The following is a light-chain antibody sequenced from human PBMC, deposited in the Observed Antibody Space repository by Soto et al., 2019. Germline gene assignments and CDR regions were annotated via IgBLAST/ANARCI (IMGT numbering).Light chain of an antibody. CDR3: QQYGSSPLIT. CDR2: GAS. J-gene: IGKJ5*01. V-gene: IGKV3-20*01. Sequence: EIVLAQSPGTLSLSPGERATLSCRASQSVWSNHLAWYQHKRGQAPRLLIYGASSRATGIPDRFSGSGSGTDFTLTISRLEPEDFAVYYCQQYGSSPLITFGQGTRLEIK. CDR1: QSVWSNH.